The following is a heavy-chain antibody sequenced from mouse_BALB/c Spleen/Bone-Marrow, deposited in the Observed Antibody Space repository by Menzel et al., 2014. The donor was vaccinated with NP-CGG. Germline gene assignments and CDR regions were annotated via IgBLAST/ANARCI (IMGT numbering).Heavy chain of an antibody. CDR2: MSYSGST. CDR1: GDSITSGY. J-gene: IGHJ4*01. CDR3: ARFGYDYALDY. D-gene: IGHD2-2*01. Sequence: VQLKQSGPILVKPSQTLSLTRSVTGDSITSGYWNWIRKFPGNKLEYMGYMSYSGSTYYNPSLKSRISITRDTSKNQYYLQLKSVTTEDTATYYCARFGYDYALDYWGQGTSVTVSS. V-gene: IGHV3-8*02.